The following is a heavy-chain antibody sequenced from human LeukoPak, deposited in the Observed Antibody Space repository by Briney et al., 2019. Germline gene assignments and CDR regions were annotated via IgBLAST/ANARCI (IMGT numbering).Heavy chain of an antibody. J-gene: IGHJ4*02. Sequence: GGSLRLSCAASGFTFSSYEMHWVRQAPGKGLEWVSYISSSGSTIYYADSVKGRFTISRDNAKNSLYLQMNSLRAEDTAVYYCAKGDRGVNYFDYWGQGTLVTVSS. V-gene: IGHV3-48*03. D-gene: IGHD3-10*01. CDR3: AKGDRGVNYFDY. CDR1: GFTFSSYE. CDR2: ISSSGSTI.